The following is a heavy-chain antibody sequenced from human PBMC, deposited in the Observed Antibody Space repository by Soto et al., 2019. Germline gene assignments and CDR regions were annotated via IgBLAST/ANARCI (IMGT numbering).Heavy chain of an antibody. Sequence: GAPVKVSCKASGYTFTDYYMHWVRQAPGQGLEWMGWINPNSGGTNYAQKFQGRVTMTRDTSISTAYMELSRLRSDDTAVYYCARVYYDGSGYYFDYWGQGTLVTVSS. CDR3: ARVYYDGSGYYFDY. J-gene: IGHJ4*02. CDR1: GYTFTDYY. V-gene: IGHV1-2*02. D-gene: IGHD3-22*01. CDR2: INPNSGGT.